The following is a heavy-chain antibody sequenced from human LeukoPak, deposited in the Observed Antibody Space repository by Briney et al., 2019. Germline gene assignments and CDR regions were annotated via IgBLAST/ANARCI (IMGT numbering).Heavy chain of an antibody. CDR3: ARPRYGSGSPDS. D-gene: IGHD3-10*01. CDR1: GEPLSGHY. Sequence: SETLSLTCAVYGEPLSGHYWTWIRQPPGKGLEWIGEINHSGSTTSNPSLNNRVTISVDTSKNQFSLKLTSVTAADTAVYYCARPRYGSGSPDSWGQGTLVTVSS. V-gene: IGHV4-34*01. J-gene: IGHJ4*02. CDR2: INHSGST.